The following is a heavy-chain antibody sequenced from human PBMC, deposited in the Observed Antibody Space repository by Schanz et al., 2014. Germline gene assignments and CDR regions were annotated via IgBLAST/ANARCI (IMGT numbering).Heavy chain of an antibody. CDR2: ISYSGST. CDR1: GASISSSNW. J-gene: IGHJ5*02. V-gene: IGHV4-4*02. Sequence: QVQLQESGPGLVKPSGTLSLTCAVSGASISSSNWWSWVRQPPGKGLEWIGFISYSGSTYYNPSLKSRVTISVDKPKKQFSLKVTSMTAADTAVYYCARGHHPHGITVAARGFDPWGQGTLVTVSS. D-gene: IGHD6-19*01. CDR3: ARGHHPHGITVAARGFDP.